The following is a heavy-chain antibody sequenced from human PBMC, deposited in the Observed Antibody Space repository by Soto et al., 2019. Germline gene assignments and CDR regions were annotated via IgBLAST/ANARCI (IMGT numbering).Heavy chain of an antibody. Sequence: ASVKVSCKASGGTFSSYAISWVRQAPGQGLEWMGGIIPIFGTANYAQKFQGRVTITADESTSTAYMELSSLRSEDTAVYYCARAIIAAAGRGTYYYGMDVWGQGTTVTVSS. CDR3: ARAIIAAAGRGTYYYGMDV. CDR2: IIPIFGTA. J-gene: IGHJ6*02. D-gene: IGHD6-13*01. V-gene: IGHV1-69*13. CDR1: GGTFSSYA.